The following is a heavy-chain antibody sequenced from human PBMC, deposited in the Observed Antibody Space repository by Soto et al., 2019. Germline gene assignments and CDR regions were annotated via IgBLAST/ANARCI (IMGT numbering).Heavy chain of an antibody. J-gene: IGHJ1*01. D-gene: IGHD3-10*02. Sequence: QVQVVQSGAEVKKPGSSVKISCKASGRIFSSFPTSWVRQVPGQGLEWMVGVISASGSVTYAPKFQGRVTMTAVNSAGIGYMELTSLTSEDTAIYYCARVGSRDADNYVVDPWGPGTMVTVSS. V-gene: IGHV1-69*06. CDR1: GRIFSSFP. CDR3: ARVGSRDADNYVVDP. CDR2: VISASGSV.